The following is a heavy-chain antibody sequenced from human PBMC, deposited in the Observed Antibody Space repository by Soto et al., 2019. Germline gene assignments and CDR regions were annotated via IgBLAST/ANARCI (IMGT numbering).Heavy chain of an antibody. J-gene: IGHJ6*02. Sequence: PSETLSLTCTVSGGSISSYYWSWIRQPPGKGLEWIGYIYYSGVSNYNPPPKSRVTMSVDTSNNQFFLKLNSVTAADTALYYCAREGTSSWSGDYGMDVWGQGTMVTVSS. CDR1: GGSISSYY. V-gene: IGHV4-59*01. CDR2: IYYSGVS. D-gene: IGHD6-13*01. CDR3: AREGTSSWSGDYGMDV.